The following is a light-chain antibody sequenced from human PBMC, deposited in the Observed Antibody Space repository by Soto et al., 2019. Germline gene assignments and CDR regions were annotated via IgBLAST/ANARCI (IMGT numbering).Light chain of an antibody. CDR3: QHLNSYPPYT. V-gene: IGKV1-9*01. Sequence: DIQLTQSPSFLSASVGDRVTITCRASQGISSDLAWYQLKPGKAPKLLIYAASTLQSGVPSRFSGSGSGTDFTLTISSLQPEDLATYCCQHLNSYPPYTFGQGTKLEIK. J-gene: IGKJ2*01. CDR1: QGISSD. CDR2: AAS.